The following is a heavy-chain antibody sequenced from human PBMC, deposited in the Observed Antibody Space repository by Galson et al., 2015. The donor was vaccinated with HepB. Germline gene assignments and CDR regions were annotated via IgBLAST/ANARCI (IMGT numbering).Heavy chain of an antibody. CDR2: LNWNGRSA. Sequence: SLRLSCAASGITFEDYAMSWVRQVPGKGLEWVSGLNWNGRSAGYGDSVKGRFTMSRDNAKNTLYLQMNSLRAEDTALYHCARGGYCRGDTCYLAFDSWGQGTLVTVSS. V-gene: IGHV3-20*01. CDR3: ARGGYCRGDTCYLAFDS. J-gene: IGHJ4*02. CDR1: GITFEDYA. D-gene: IGHD2-15*01.